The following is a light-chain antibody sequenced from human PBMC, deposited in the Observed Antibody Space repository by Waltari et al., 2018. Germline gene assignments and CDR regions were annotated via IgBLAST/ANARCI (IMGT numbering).Light chain of an antibody. CDR3: MIWHGSAAV. CDR2: YKSDSDK. J-gene: IGLJ7*01. Sequence: QAVLTQPSSLSATPGASASLTCTLRSGLNVGTYRIFWYQQKPGSPPQYLLRYKSDSDKQQGSGVPSRFSGSKDVSANAGILLISGLQSEDEADYYCMIWHGSAAVFGGGTQLTVL. V-gene: IGLV5-45*03. CDR1: SGLNVGTYR.